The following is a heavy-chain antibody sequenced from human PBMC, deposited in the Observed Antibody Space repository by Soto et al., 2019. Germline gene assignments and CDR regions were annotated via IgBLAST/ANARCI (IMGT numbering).Heavy chain of an antibody. CDR3: AHSGGGIDYGGNWFDP. CDR1: GFSLSTSGVG. CDR2: IYWDDDK. Sequence: QITLKESGPTLVKPTQTLTLTCTFSGFSLSTSGVGVGWIRQPPGKALEWLALIYWDDDKRYSPSLKSRLTITKDTSKNQVVLTMTNMDPVDTATYYCAHSGGGIDYGGNWFDPWGQGTLVTVSS. J-gene: IGHJ5*02. D-gene: IGHD4-17*01. V-gene: IGHV2-5*02.